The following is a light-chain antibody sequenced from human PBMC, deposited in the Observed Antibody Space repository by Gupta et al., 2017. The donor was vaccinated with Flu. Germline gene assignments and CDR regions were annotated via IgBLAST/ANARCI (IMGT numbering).Light chain of an antibody. CDR1: QSVFAY. J-gene: IGKJ4*01. CDR3: HQRSSCPPLT. Sequence: DRATLSCRASQSVFAYLAWYQHKPGQAPRLLIYDASTRAPGVPARFSGSGYGTEFTLSISSIEPEDFAVYYCHQRSSCPPLTFGGGTKVEI. V-gene: IGKV3-11*01. CDR2: DAS.